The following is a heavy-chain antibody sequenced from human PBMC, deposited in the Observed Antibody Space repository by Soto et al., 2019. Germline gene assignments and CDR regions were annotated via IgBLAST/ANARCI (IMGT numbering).Heavy chain of an antibody. CDR2: TYYRSKWYN. Sequence: SPTLSLTCAISGDSVSTNSAAWNWIRQSPSRGLEWLGRTYYRSKWYNDYAVSVKSRITINPDTSKNQFSLQLNSVTPEDTAVYYCARDGESSSPDYYYYGMDVWGQGTTVTVSS. CDR1: GDSVSTNSAA. D-gene: IGHD6-6*01. J-gene: IGHJ6*02. V-gene: IGHV6-1*01. CDR3: ARDGESSSPDYYYYGMDV.